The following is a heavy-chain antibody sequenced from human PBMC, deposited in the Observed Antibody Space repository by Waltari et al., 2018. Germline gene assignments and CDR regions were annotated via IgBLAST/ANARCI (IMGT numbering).Heavy chain of an antibody. D-gene: IGHD4-17*01. CDR1: GGSISSHY. V-gene: IGHV4-59*11. CDR2: IYYSGGT. Sequence: QVQLQESGPGLVKPSETLSLTCTVSGGSISSHYWSWIRQPPGKGLEWIGYIYYSGGTNYIPSLKSRVTISVDTSKNQVSLKLSSVTAADTAVYYCARGCGLRCPYWYFDLWGRGTLVTVSS. CDR3: ARGCGLRCPYWYFDL. J-gene: IGHJ2*01.